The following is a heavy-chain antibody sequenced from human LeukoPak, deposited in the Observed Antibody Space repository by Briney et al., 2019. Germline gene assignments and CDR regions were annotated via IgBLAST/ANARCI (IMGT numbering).Heavy chain of an antibody. V-gene: IGHV3-15*01. D-gene: IGHD1-1*01. J-gene: IGHJ4*02. CDR3: TGTWNDWTPTGFDY. Sequence: GGSLRLSCAASGFTFSNAWMCWVRQAPGKGLEWVGRIKSKTDGGTTDYAAPVKGGFTISRDDSKNTLYLQMNSLKTEDTAVYYCTGTWNDWTPTGFDYWGQGTLVTVSS. CDR2: IKSKTDGGTT. CDR1: GFTFSNAW.